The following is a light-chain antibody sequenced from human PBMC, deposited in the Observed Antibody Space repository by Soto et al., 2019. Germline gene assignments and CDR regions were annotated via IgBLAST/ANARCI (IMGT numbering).Light chain of an antibody. V-gene: IGKV1-16*01. CDR3: QQYNSYST. Sequence: DIQMTQSPSSLSASVGDRVTITCRASLPISNYLAWYKHKPGKAPKLLIYAASSLQSGVPSRFSGSGSGTDFTLTIRSLKPDDFATDYCQQYNSYSTFGQGTKVDIK. CDR1: LPISNY. CDR2: AAS. J-gene: IGKJ1*01.